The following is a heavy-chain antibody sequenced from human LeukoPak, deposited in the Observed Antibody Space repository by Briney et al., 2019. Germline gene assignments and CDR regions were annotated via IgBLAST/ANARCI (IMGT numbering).Heavy chain of an antibody. CDR2: VFGSGGST. CDR1: GFNFRSYA. CDR3: AKVSRGYCRGGTCYYYYGMDV. Sequence: GGSLRVSCAASGFNFRSYAMSWVRQAPGKGLEWVSSVFGSGGSTYYADSVKGRFTISRDNSKNTLYLQMNSLRAEDTAVYYCAKVSRGYCRGGTCYYYYGMDVWGQGTTVTVSS. D-gene: IGHD2-15*01. V-gene: IGHV3-23*01. J-gene: IGHJ6*02.